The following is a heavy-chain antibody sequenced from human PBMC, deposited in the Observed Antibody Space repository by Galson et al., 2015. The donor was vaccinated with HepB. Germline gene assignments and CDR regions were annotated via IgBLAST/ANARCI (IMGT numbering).Heavy chain of an antibody. CDR2: INAGNGNT. CDR1: GYTFTSYA. J-gene: IGHJ6*02. V-gene: IGHV1-3*01. CDR3: ATNLWFAITYGMDV. D-gene: IGHD3-10*01. Sequence: SVKVSCKASGYTFTSYAMHWVRQAPGQRLEWMGWINAGNGNTKYSQKFQGRVTITRDTSASTAYMELSSLRSEDTAVYYCATNLWFAITYGMDVWGQGTTVTVSS.